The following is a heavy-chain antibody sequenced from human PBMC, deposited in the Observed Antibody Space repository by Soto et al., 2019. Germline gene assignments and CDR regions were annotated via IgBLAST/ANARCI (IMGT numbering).Heavy chain of an antibody. CDR2: VNPDGSTT. J-gene: IGHJ5*02. CDR1: KLSFSGYW. D-gene: IGHD1-26*01. CDR3: AKVASGSYDWFDP. V-gene: IGHV3-74*01. Sequence: EVELVESGGGLVQPGGSLRLSCAASKLSFSGYWMHWVRQAPGKGLMWVSRVNPDGSTTTYADSVKGRFTISRDNAKNTVFLQMNSLRADDTAVYYCAKVASGSYDWFDPWGQGTVVTVSS.